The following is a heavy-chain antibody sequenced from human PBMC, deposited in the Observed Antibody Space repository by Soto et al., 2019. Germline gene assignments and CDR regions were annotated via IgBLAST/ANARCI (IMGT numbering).Heavy chain of an antibody. Sequence: EVQLLESGGGLVQPGGSLRLSCAASGFTFSSYAMNWVRQAPGKGLEWVSVISGSGGSTYYADSVKGRFTISRDNSKNTLYLQRNSLRAEDTAVYYCAKRGSGSYYHYWGQGTLVTVSS. CDR3: AKRGSGSYYHY. V-gene: IGHV3-23*01. CDR2: ISGSGGST. J-gene: IGHJ4*02. CDR1: GFTFSSYA. D-gene: IGHD1-26*01.